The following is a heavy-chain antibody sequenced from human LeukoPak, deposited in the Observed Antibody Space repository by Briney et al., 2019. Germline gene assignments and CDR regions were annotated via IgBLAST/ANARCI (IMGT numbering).Heavy chain of an antibody. CDR2: IIPILGIA. Sequence: SVRVSCKASGGTFSSYAISWVRQAPGQGLEWMGRIIPILGIANYAQKFQGRVTITADKSTSTAYMELSSLRSEDTAVYYCARAPYYDSSGYYLGYNWFDPWGQGTLVTVSS. J-gene: IGHJ5*02. D-gene: IGHD3-22*01. V-gene: IGHV1-69*04. CDR3: ARAPYYDSSGYYLGYNWFDP. CDR1: GGTFSSYA.